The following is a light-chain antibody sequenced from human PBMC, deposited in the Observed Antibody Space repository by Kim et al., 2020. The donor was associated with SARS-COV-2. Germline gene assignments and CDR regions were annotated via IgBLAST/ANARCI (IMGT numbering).Light chain of an antibody. Sequence: VSPGQTARITCSGEVLAKEYARWFQQKPGQAPVVVIYKDIERPSGIPERFSGSSSGTTVTLTISGAQDEDEADYYCSSAADNNWVFGGGTKVTVL. J-gene: IGLJ3*02. CDR3: SSAADNNWV. CDR1: VLAKEY. CDR2: KDI. V-gene: IGLV3-27*01.